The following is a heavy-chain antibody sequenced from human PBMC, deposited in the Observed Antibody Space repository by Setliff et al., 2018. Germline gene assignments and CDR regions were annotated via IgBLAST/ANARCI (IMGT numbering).Heavy chain of an antibody. Sequence: SETLSLTCTVSGGSISSSSYYWGWIRQLPGKGLEWIGSIYYSGSTYYNPSLKSRVTISVDTSKNQFSLKPSSVTAADTAVCYCARIHLLLWFGELLSGWFDPWGQGTLVTVS. J-gene: IGHJ5*02. D-gene: IGHD3-10*01. CDR2: IYYSGST. CDR1: GGSISSSSYY. V-gene: IGHV4-39*07. CDR3: ARIHLLLWFGELLSGWFDP.